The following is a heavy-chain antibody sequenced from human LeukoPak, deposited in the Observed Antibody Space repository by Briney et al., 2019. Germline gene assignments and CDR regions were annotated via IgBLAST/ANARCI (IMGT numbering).Heavy chain of an antibody. CDR2: ISSGSGYI. CDR1: RFTFSSYS. D-gene: IGHD5-24*01. J-gene: IGHJ5*02. V-gene: IGHV3-21*01. CDR3: ARDYQLGRAWFDP. Sequence: PGGSLRLSCAASRFTFSSYSMSWVRQAPGKGLEWVSSISSGSGYIYYADSVKGRFTISRDNAKNSLYLQMNSLRAEDTAAYYCARDYQLGRAWFDPWGQGTLVTVSS.